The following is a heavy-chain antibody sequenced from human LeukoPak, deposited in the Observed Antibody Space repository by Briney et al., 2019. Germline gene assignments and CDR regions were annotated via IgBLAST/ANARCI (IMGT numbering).Heavy chain of an antibody. V-gene: IGHV3-48*01. Sequence: PGGSLRLSCVASGLTFSTHGMTWARQAPGKGLEWLSYISGSANTIYYSDSVKGRFTISRDNAKNSLYLQMTSLRAKDTAVYSCARKRAVAGIYYFDFWGQGTLLTVSS. J-gene: IGHJ4*02. CDR2: ISGSANTI. D-gene: IGHD6-13*01. CDR1: GLTFSTHG. CDR3: ARKRAVAGIYYFDF.